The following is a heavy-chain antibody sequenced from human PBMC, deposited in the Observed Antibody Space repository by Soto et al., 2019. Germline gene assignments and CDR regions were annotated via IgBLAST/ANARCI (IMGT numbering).Heavy chain of an antibody. J-gene: IGHJ5*01. D-gene: IGHD6-13*01. CDR1: GGSFSSGGYY. Sequence: SETLSLTCTVSGGSFSSGGYYWSWIRQHPGKGLEWIGYIYYSGSTYYNPSLKSRVTISLDTSKNQFSLKLSSVTAADTAVYYCARVNQRVQPPRSWFDSRGPGTLVTLFS. CDR2: IYYSGST. V-gene: IGHV4-31*03. CDR3: ARVNQRVQPPRSWFDS.